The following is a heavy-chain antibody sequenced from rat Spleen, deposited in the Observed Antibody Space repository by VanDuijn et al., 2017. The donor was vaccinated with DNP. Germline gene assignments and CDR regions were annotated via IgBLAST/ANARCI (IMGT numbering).Heavy chain of an antibody. CDR1: EFTFNNYW. CDR2: ISSRGGST. J-gene: IGHJ2*01. Sequence: EVQLVESGGDLVRPGRSLKLSCVASEFTFNNYWMTWFRQAPGKGLEWVASISSRGGSTYYPDSVKGRFTISRDNAKNTLYLQMNSLRSEDMATNYCARHVLPLRVWDYWGQGVMVTVSS. V-gene: IGHV5-31*01. D-gene: IGHD1-4*01. CDR3: ARHVLPLRVWDY.